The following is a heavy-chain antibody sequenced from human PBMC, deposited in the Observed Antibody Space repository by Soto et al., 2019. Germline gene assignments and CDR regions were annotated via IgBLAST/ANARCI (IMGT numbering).Heavy chain of an antibody. Sequence: QVQLQESGPGLVKPSQTLSLTCTVSGGSISSGGYYWSWILQHPVKGLEWIGYIYYSASTYYNPSLKSRVTISVDTSKNQFSLKLRSVTAADTAVYYCARALTTVTLFDPWGQGTLVNVSS. CDR2: IYYSAST. V-gene: IGHV4-31*03. CDR1: GGSISSGGYY. J-gene: IGHJ5*02. CDR3: ARALTTVTLFDP. D-gene: IGHD4-17*01.